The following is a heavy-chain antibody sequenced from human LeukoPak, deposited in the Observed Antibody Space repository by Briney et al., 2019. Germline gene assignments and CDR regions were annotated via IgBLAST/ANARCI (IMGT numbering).Heavy chain of an antibody. CDR1: GYTFTSYY. D-gene: IGHD1-26*01. V-gene: IGHV1-46*01. CDR3: ARPGSWEPFGYGMDV. J-gene: IGHJ6*02. Sequence: GASVKVSCKASGYTFTSYYMHWVRQAPGQGLEWMGIINPSGGSTSYAQKFQGRVTMTRDTSTSTVYMELSSLRSEDTAVYYCARPGSWEPFGYGMDVWGQGTTVTVSS. CDR2: INPSGGST.